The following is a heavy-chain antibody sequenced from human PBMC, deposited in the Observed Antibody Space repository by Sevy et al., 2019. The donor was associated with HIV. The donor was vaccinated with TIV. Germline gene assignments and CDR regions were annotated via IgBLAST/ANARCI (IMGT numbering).Heavy chain of an antibody. V-gene: IGHV3-23*01. CDR1: GFTFFSHV. CDR2: LSGSCGTT. D-gene: IGHD6-13*01. CDR3: ATGTTDSSISWVLDV. Sequence: GGSLRLSCAASGFTFFSHVMSWVRQAPGKGLEWVSGLSGSCGTTYHADSVKGRFRISRDNSKNKLYLQMSSLRIEDTAVYYCATGTTDSSISWVLDVWGQGTMVTVSS. J-gene: IGHJ3*01.